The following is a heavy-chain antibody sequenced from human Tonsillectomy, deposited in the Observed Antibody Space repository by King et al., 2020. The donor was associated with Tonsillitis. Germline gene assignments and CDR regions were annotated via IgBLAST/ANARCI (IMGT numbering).Heavy chain of an antibody. J-gene: IGHJ3*02. CDR3: ARDMVATDAFDI. D-gene: IGHD2-21*02. CDR1: GYSISSNYY. Sequence: VQLQESGPGLVKPSETLSLTCAVSGYSISSNYYWGWIRQPPGKGLEWIGSIYHSGSTYYNPSLKNRVTISVDTSKHQFSLKLSSVTAADTAVYFCARDMVATDAFDIWGQGTMVTVSS. V-gene: IGHV4-38-2*02. CDR2: IYHSGST.